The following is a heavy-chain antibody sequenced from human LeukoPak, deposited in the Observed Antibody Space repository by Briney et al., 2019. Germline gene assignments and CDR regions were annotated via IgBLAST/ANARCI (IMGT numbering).Heavy chain of an antibody. D-gene: IGHD4/OR15-4a*01. V-gene: IGHV3-23*01. CDR1: GFTFSSYA. CDR3: AKDFANYPYYYGMDV. CDR2: SSNSGANT. J-gene: IGHJ6*04. Sequence: PGGALTLSCATSGFTFSSYAMSWVRQAPGKGLEWVSGSSNSGANTYYADSVKGRFTISRDNSKKTLDLQMNSLRAEDTAIFYCAKDFANYPYYYGMDVWGKGTTVTVSS.